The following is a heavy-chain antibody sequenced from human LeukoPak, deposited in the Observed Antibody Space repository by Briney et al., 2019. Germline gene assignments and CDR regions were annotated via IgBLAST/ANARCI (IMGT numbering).Heavy chain of an antibody. Sequence: AETLSLTCAVSGHSINSGYQWGGSRPPPGKGLEWIGMSYWSGNSYYNASVKSRLTISGDKAKNHFSLRLRSVTAADTAIYYCARCPHDSRSDYDVYSYMDVWGKGTTVTVSS. J-gene: IGHJ6*03. D-gene: IGHD1-26*01. CDR1: GHSINSGYQ. CDR2: SYWSGNS. V-gene: IGHV4-38-2*01. CDR3: ARCPHDSRSDYDVYSYMDV.